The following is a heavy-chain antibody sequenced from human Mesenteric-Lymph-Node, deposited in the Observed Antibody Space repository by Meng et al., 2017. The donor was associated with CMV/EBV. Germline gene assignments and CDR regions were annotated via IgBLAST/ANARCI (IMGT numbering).Heavy chain of an antibody. CDR3: ARVPYYYGSGSPLTSG. CDR2: ISSSGSTM. CDR1: GFTFSSYE. Sequence: GGSLRLSCAASGFTFSSYEMNWVRQAPGKGLEWVSYISSSGSTMYYADSVKGRFTISRDNAKNSLYLQMNSLRAEDTAVYYCARVPYYYGSGSPLTSGWGQGTLVTVSS. V-gene: IGHV3-48*03. D-gene: IGHD3-10*01. J-gene: IGHJ4*02.